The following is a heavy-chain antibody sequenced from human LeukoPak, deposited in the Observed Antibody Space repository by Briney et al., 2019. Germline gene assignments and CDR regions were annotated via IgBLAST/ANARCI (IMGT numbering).Heavy chain of an antibody. CDR1: GFTFSSYR. Sequence: GGSLRLSCAASGFTFSSYRMNWVRQAPGKGLEWVSSISSSSSYIYYADSVKGRFIISRDNSKSTLYLQLNSLRTEDTAVYYCAKEGQTPYSSKYSYDYWGQGTLVTVSS. J-gene: IGHJ4*02. CDR3: AKEGQTPYSSKYSYDY. D-gene: IGHD6-13*01. V-gene: IGHV3-21*01. CDR2: ISSSSSYI.